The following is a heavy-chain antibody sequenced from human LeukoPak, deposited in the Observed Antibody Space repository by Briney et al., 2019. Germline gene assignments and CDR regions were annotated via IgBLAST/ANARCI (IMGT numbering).Heavy chain of an antibody. J-gene: IGHJ4*02. CDR2: TRNKANSYTT. D-gene: IGHD3-3*01. V-gene: IGHV3-72*01. CDR3: AKGLGYDFWSRGHDY. CDR1: GFSLSDHY. Sequence: GGSLRLSCAASGFSLSDHYMDWVRQAPGKGLEWVGRTRNKANSYTTDYAASAKGRFAISRDDLKNSLYLQMNSLRTEDTAEYYCAKGLGYDFWSRGHDYWGQGTLVTVSS.